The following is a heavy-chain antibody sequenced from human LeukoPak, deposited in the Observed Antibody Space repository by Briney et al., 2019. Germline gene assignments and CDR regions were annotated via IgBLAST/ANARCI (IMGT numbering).Heavy chain of an antibody. CDR2: IYYSGST. J-gene: IGHJ6*03. Sequence: SETLPLTCTVSGGSISSYYWSWIRQPPGKGLEWIGYIYYSGSTNYNPSLKSRVTISVDTSKDQFSLKLSSVTAADTAVYYCARHTTYSSGWYDYYYYMDVWGKGTTVTVSS. D-gene: IGHD6-19*01. V-gene: IGHV4-59*08. CDR1: GGSISSYY. CDR3: ARHTTYSSGWYDYYYYMDV.